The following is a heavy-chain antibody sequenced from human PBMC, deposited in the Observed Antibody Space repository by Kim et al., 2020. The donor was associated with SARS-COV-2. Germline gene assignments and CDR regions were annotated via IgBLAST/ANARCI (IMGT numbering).Heavy chain of an antibody. CDR2: MNPNSGNT. V-gene: IGHV1-8*01. D-gene: IGHD4-17*01. CDR1: GYTFTSYD. Sequence: ASVKVSCKASGYTFTSYDINWVRQATGQGLEWMGWMNPNSGNTGYAQKFQGRVTMTRNTSISTAYMELSSLRSEDTAVYYCARGLGRVHGTVTTGDWGQGTLVTVSS. CDR3: ARGLGRVHGTVTTGD. J-gene: IGHJ4*02.